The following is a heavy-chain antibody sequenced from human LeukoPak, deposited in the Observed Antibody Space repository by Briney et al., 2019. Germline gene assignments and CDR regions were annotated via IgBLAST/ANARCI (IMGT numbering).Heavy chain of an antibody. D-gene: IGHD6-6*01. CDR3: ASNRGIAARPHYYYYYYMDV. J-gene: IGHJ6*03. CDR1: GYPFTTYY. CDR2: INPNSDYT. Sequence: ASVKVSCKTSGYPFTTYYMHWVRQAPGQGLEWMGWINPNSDYTHYAQKFQGRLTLTRDTSLSTAYMELSRLRSDDTAVYYCASNRGIAARPHYYYYYYMDVWGKGTTVTVSS. V-gene: IGHV1-2*02.